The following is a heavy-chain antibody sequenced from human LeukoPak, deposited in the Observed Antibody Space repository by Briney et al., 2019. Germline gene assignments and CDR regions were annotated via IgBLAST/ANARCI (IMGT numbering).Heavy chain of an antibody. CDR1: GFTFSSYG. D-gene: IGHD4-17*01. CDR3: AKQFDYGDYYFDY. J-gene: IGHJ4*02. V-gene: IGHV3-30*02. Sequence: PGGSLRLSCAASGFTFSSYGMHWVRQAPGKGLEGVAFIRYDGSNKYYADSVKGRFTISRDNSKNTLYLQMNSLRAEDTAVYYCAKQFDYGDYYFDYWGQGTLVTVSS. CDR2: IRYDGSNK.